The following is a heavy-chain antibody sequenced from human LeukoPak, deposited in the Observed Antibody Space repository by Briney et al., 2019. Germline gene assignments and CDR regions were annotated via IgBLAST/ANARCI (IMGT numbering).Heavy chain of an antibody. Sequence: SETLSLTCAVYGGSFSGYYWSWTRQPPGKGLEWIGEINHSGSTNYNPSLKSRVTISVDTSKNQFSLKLSSVTAADTAVYYCARGPLGGFDYWGQGTLVTVSS. CDR1: GGSFSGYY. V-gene: IGHV4-34*01. CDR2: INHSGST. J-gene: IGHJ4*02. CDR3: ARGPLGGFDY. D-gene: IGHD3-10*01.